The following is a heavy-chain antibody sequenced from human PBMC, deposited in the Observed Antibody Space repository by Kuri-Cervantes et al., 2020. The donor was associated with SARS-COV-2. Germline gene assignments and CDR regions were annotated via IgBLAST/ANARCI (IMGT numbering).Heavy chain of an antibody. Sequence: GSLRLSCTVSGGSISSSSYYWGWIRQPPGKGLEWIGSIYYSGSTNYNPSLKSRVTMSVDTSKNQFSLKLSSVTAADTAVYYCARVVPAADEGLYYYYMDVWGKGTTVTVSS. D-gene: IGHD2-2*01. CDR1: GGSISSSSYY. CDR2: IYYSGST. V-gene: IGHV4-39*07. CDR3: ARVVPAADEGLYYYYMDV. J-gene: IGHJ6*03.